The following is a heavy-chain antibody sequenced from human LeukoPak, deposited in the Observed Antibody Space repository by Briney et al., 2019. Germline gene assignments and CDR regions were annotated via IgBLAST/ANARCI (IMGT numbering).Heavy chain of an antibody. CDR2: IYYSGST. CDR1: GGSISGNY. Sequence: PSETLSLTCSVSGGSISGNYWSWIRQPPGKGLEWIGYIYYSGSTSYNPSLKSRVTISVDTSKNQFSLNLSSVTAADTAVYYCARHSGYSSIRTFGWFDPWGQGALITVSS. CDR3: ARHSGYSSIRTFGWFDP. V-gene: IGHV4-59*08. J-gene: IGHJ5*02. D-gene: IGHD6-13*01.